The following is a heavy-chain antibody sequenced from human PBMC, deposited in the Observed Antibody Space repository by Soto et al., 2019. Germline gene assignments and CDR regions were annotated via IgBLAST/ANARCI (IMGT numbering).Heavy chain of an antibody. CDR1: GFSLTTTGVG. Sequence: QITLKESGPALVKPTQTLTLTCTFSGFSLTTTGVGVGWIRQPPGKALEWVALIYWDDDKRYSPSLNSRLTITXDTXXNQVFLTXTNMXXVDXXTYYCAHRHXSGGTCLNWFDTWGQGTLVTVSS. CDR3: AHRHXSGGTCLNWFDT. J-gene: IGHJ5*02. V-gene: IGHV2-5*02. CDR2: IYWDDDK. D-gene: IGHD2-15*01.